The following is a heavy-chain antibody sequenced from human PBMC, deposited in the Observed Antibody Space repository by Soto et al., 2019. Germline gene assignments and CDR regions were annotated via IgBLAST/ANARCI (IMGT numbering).Heavy chain of an antibody. CDR3: ARDRSSSTWSYYYYYAMDV. CDR1: GYTFTSYV. J-gene: IGHJ6*02. Sequence: ASVKVSCKASGYTFTSYVMHWLRQAPGQRLEWMGWINPGKGNTKYSHKFQGRVTITRDTSASTAYMELSSLRSEDTAVYYCARDRSSSTWSYYYYYAMDVWGQGTTVTVSS. D-gene: IGHD6-13*01. V-gene: IGHV1-3*01. CDR2: INPGKGNT.